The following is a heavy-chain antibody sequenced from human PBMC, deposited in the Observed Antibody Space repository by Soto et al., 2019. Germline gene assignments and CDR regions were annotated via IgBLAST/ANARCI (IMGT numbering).Heavy chain of an antibody. J-gene: IGHJ4*02. CDR1: GGSIGNSY. V-gene: IGHV4-59*08. CDR3: ARHSSSWPIFDY. D-gene: IGHD6-13*01. Sequence: QVQLQESGPGLVKPSETLSLTCTVSGGSIGNSYRSWIRQSPGKGLEWIGYTYYSGSSNYNPSLKSRXXIXVAXSKNQFSLKLSSVTAADPAVYYCARHSSSWPIFDYWGQGTLVIVSS. CDR2: TYYSGSS.